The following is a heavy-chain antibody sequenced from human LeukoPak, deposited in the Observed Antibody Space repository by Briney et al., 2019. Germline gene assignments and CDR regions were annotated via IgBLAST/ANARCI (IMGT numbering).Heavy chain of an antibody. Sequence: PGESLKISCQGSGYSFTNYWIGWVRQLPGKGLEWMGIIYPGDSDTRYSPSFQGQVTISADKSITTAYLQWSSLKASDTAMYYCARRGYCATTTCYRLFDYWGQGTLVTVSS. CDR2: IYPGDSDT. CDR3: ARRGYCATTTCYRLFDY. J-gene: IGHJ4*02. V-gene: IGHV5-51*01. CDR1: GYSFTNYW. D-gene: IGHD2-2*01.